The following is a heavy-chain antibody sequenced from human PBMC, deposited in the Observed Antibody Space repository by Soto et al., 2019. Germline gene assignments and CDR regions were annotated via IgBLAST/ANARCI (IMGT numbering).Heavy chain of an antibody. J-gene: IGHJ5*02. Sequence: PGGSLRLSCAASGFTFSSYGMSWVRQAPGKGLEWVSAISGSAGNTYYADSVKGRFTISRDNSKNTLYLQMDSLRAEDTAIYYCAKKGFVTIPAALCFDPWGQGTLVTVSS. V-gene: IGHV3-23*01. CDR1: GFTFSSYG. D-gene: IGHD2-2*01. CDR2: ISGSAGNT. CDR3: AKKGFVTIPAALCFDP.